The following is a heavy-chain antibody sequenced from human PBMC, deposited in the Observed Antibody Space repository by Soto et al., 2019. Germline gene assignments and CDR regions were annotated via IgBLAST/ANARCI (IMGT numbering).Heavy chain of an antibody. CDR1: GFTFSSYG. Sequence: QVQLVESGGGVVQPGRSLRLSCAASGFTFSSYGMHWVRQAPGKGLEWVAVIWYDGSNKYYADSVKGRFTISRDNSKNTLYLQMNSLRAEDTAVYYCARDLGRVDTAGETHYYYYGMDVWGQGTTVTVSS. CDR2: IWYDGSNK. D-gene: IGHD5-18*01. CDR3: ARDLGRVDTAGETHYYYYGMDV. J-gene: IGHJ6*02. V-gene: IGHV3-33*01.